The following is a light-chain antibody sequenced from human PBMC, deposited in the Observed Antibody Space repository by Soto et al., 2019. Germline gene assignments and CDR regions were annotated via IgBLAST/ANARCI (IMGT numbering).Light chain of an antibody. J-gene: IGKJ1*01. CDR2: WAS. Sequence: DIVMTQSPDSLAVSLGERATINCKSSQRVLYSSNNKNYLAWYQQKPGQPPKLLIYWASTRESGVPARFSGSGSGTDFTLTISSLQAEDVAVYYCQQYYSTPLTFGQGTKVDIK. CDR1: QRVLYSSNNKNY. V-gene: IGKV4-1*01. CDR3: QQYYSTPLT.